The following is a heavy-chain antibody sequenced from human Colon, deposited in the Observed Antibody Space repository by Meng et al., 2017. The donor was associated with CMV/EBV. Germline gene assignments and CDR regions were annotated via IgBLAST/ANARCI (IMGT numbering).Heavy chain of an antibody. J-gene: IGHJ4*02. CDR1: GDPINNYY. D-gene: IGHD3-3*01. CDR2: IYYSGNT. V-gene: IGHV4-59*12. Sequence: SETLSLTCTVSGDPINNYYWSWIRQPPGKGLEWIGYIYYSGNTNYNPSLKSRVTISVDTSKNQFSLKLSSVTAADTAVYYCARGHLKLRFLEWVYYFDYWGQGTLVTVSS. CDR3: ARGHLKLRFLEWVYYFDY.